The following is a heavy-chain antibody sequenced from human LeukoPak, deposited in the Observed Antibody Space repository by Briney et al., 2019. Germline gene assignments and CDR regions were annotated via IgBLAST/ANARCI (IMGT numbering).Heavy chain of an antibody. Sequence: ASVKVSCKASGGTFSSYAISWVRQAPGQGLEWMGWINTNTGNPTYAQGFTGRFVFSLDTSVSTTYLQISSLKAEDTAVYYCARVLYSSSWPYYYGMDVWGQGTTVTVSS. J-gene: IGHJ6*02. D-gene: IGHD6-13*01. CDR1: GGTFSSYA. CDR2: INTNTGNP. CDR3: ARVLYSSSWPYYYGMDV. V-gene: IGHV7-4-1*02.